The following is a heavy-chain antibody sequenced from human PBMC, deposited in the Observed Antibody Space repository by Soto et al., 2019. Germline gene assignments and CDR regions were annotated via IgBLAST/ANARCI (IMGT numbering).Heavy chain of an antibody. Sequence: QVQLVQSGAEVKKPGASVKVSCKASGYTFTSYDINWVRQATGQGLEWMGWMNPNSGNTGYAQKFQGRVTMTRNTSISTAYMELSSLRSEDTAVYYCARGQHGSYGSGSYVFDYWGQGTLVTVSS. J-gene: IGHJ4*02. CDR2: MNPNSGNT. D-gene: IGHD3-10*01. V-gene: IGHV1-8*01. CDR1: GYTFTSYD. CDR3: ARGQHGSYGSGSYVFDY.